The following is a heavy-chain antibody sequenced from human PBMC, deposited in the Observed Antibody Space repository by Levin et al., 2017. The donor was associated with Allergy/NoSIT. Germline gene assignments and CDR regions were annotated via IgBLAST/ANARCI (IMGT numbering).Heavy chain of an antibody. D-gene: IGHD3-3*01. Sequence: GGSLRLSCAASGFTFSSYWMSWVRQAPGKGLEWVANIKQDGSEKYYVDSVNGRFTISRDNAKNSLYLQMNSLRTEDTAVYYCASTRVTAFGRPWEFYFDYWGQGTLVTVSS. CDR1: GFTFSSYW. CDR2: IKQDGSEK. V-gene: IGHV3-7*01. J-gene: IGHJ4*02. CDR3: ASTRVTAFGRPWEFYFDY.